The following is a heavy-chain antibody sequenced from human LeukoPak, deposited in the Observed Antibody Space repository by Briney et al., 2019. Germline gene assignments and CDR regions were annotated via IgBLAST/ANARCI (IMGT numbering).Heavy chain of an antibody. CDR1: GDTFTTDY. D-gene: IGHD3-10*01. CDR2: SNPSGGST. CDR3: ARARGSGSYYGHDYYYYHYIDV. Sequence: GASVKVSCKASGDTFTTDYIHWVRQGPGQGPEWMGVSNPSGGSTTNAQKFQGRVTMTRDTSTSTVYMELSNLRSEDTALYYCARARGSGSYYGHDYYYYHYIDVWGKGTTVTVSS. J-gene: IGHJ6*03. V-gene: IGHV1-46*01.